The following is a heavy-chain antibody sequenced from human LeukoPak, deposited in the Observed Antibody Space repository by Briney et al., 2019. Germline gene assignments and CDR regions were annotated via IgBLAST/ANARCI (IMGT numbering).Heavy chain of an antibody. CDR2: ISGSGAST. D-gene: IGHD1-26*01. CDR3: AKDVGKWESLHFFDY. CDR1: GFTLSTNA. J-gene: IGHJ4*02. Sequence: GSLRLSCLTSGFTLSTNAMSWVRQAPGKGMEWLSGISGSGASTYYADSVKGRFTISRDDSRNTLYLQMNSLRGDDTAVYYCAKDVGKWESLHFFDYWGQGTLVTVSS. V-gene: IGHV3-23*01.